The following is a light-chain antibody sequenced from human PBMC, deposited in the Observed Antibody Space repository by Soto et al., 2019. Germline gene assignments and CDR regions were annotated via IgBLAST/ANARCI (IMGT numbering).Light chain of an antibody. J-gene: IGKJ1*01. V-gene: IGKV3-15*01. Sequence: EIVMTQSPATLSVSPGERATLSCRASQSIGSNLGWYQQKPGQAPGLLIYGTSIRATGVPVRFSGSGSGTEFTLTISSLQSEDSAVYFCHQYDLWLSWTFGQGTTVEIK. CDR1: QSIGSN. CDR3: HQYDLWLSWT. CDR2: GTS.